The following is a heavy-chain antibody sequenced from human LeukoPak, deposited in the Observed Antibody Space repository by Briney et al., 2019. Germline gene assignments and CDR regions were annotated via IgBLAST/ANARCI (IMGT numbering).Heavy chain of an antibody. CDR2: FDPEDGET. CDR3: ATAGYSYDYYYYYMDV. J-gene: IGHJ6*03. D-gene: IGHD5-18*01. V-gene: IGHV1-24*01. CDR1: GYTLTELS. Sequence: GASVKVSCKVSGYTLTELSMHWVRQAPGKGLEWMGGFDPEDGETIYAQKFQGRVTMTEDTSTDTAYMELSSLRSEDTAVYYCATAGYSYDYYYYYMDVWGKGTTVTVSS.